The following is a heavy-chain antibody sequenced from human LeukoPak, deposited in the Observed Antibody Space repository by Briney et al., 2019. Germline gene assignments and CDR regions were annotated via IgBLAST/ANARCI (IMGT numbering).Heavy chain of an antibody. CDR3: ARSTYSGSSGLHY. CDR1: GYTSTSDY. CDR2: INPIAVST. D-gene: IGHD1-26*01. J-gene: IGHJ4*02. V-gene: IGHV1-46*01. Sequence: ASLKVSCKASGYTSTSDYMRWVRHAPGHRLECMGIINPIAVSTRYAQRILGGVTMSRDTRTSAVYMGRSSLRSEDTRACYCARSTYSGSSGLHYWGQATQAAVCS.